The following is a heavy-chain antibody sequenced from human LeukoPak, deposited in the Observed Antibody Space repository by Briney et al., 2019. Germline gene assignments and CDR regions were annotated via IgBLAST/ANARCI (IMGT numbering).Heavy chain of an antibody. J-gene: IGHJ4*02. Sequence: AGGSLRLSCAASGFTFSSYSMNWVRQAPGKGLEWVSSISSSSSYIYYADSAKGRFTISRDNAKNSLYLQMNSLRAEDTAVYYCARDNDYDSSGSLDYWGQGTLVTVSS. CDR2: ISSSSSYI. V-gene: IGHV3-21*01. CDR3: ARDNDYDSSGSLDY. CDR1: GFTFSSYS. D-gene: IGHD3-22*01.